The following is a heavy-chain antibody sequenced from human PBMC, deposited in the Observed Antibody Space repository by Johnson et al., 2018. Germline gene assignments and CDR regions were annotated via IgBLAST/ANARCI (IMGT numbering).Heavy chain of an antibody. CDR1: GFTFSSYA. CDR3: ASLSAGAFDS. CDR2: ISYDGSNK. V-gene: IGHV3-30-3*01. D-gene: IGHD3-3*02. Sequence: VQLVETGGGVVQPGRSLRLSCAASGFTFSSYAMHWVRQAPGKGLEWVAVISYDGSNKYYADSVKGRFTISRDNSKNTLYLQMNSLRAEDTVVYYCASLSAGAFDSWGQGTMVTVSS. J-gene: IGHJ3*02.